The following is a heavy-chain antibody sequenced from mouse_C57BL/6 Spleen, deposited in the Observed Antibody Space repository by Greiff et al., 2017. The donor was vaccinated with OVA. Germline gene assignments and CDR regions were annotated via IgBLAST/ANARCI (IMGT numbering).Heavy chain of an antibody. CDR2: INPSTGGT. Sequence: EVKLQQSGPELVKPGASVKISCKASGYSFTGYYMNWVKQSPEKSLEWIGEINPSTGGTTYNQKFKAKATLTVDKSSSTAYMQLKSLTSEDSAVYYCARDRYAMDYWGQGTSVTVSS. CDR3: ARDRYAMDY. V-gene: IGHV1-42*01. J-gene: IGHJ4*01. CDR1: GYSFTGYY.